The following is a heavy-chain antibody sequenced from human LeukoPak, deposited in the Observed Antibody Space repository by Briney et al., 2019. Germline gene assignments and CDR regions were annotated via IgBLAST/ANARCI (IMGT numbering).Heavy chain of an antibody. J-gene: IGHJ4*02. V-gene: IGHV3-11*01. CDR1: GFTFSDYY. D-gene: IGHD3-10*01. CDR3: ARSPETLLLWFGGDY. CDR2: ISSSGSTI. Sequence: GSLRLSCAASGFTFSDYYMSWIRQAPGKGLEWVSYISSSGSTIYYADSVKGRFTISRDNAKNSLYLQMNSLRAEDTAVYYCARSPETLLLWFGGDYWGQGTLVTVSS.